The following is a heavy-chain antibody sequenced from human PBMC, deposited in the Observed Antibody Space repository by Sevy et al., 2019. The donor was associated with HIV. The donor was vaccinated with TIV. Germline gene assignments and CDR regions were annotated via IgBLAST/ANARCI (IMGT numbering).Heavy chain of an antibody. J-gene: IGHJ4*01. D-gene: IGHD2-8*01. CDR2: ISWDSGSI. CDR3: ARDRDDGYCTNGVCFNFDN. V-gene: IGHV3-9*01. CDR1: GFTFDDYA. Sequence: GGSLRLSCAASGFTFDDYAMHWVRQAPGKGLEWVSGISWDSGSIDYADSVKGRFTISRDNAKNSLYLQRKSLRADETALYYCARDRDDGYCTNGVCFNFDNWGQGTLVTVSS.